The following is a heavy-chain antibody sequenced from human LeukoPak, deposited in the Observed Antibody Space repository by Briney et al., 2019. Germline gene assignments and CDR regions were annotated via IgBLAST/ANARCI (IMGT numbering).Heavy chain of an antibody. J-gene: IGHJ6*02. Sequence: PGGSLRLSCAASGFTFSSSAMSWVRQVPGKGLEWVSGISASGGSTSYADSVRGRFTISRDNSKNTLYVQMNSLRDEDTAVYYCAKRSRRLTLVRGVPREDVWGQGTTVTVSS. CDR1: GFTFSSSA. CDR2: ISASGGST. V-gene: IGHV3-23*01. D-gene: IGHD3-10*01. CDR3: AKRSRRLTLVRGVPREDV.